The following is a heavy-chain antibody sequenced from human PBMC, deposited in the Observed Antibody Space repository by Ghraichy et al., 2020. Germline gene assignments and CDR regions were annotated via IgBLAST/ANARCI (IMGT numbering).Heavy chain of an antibody. CDR2: INHSGST. V-gene: IGHV4-34*01. J-gene: IGHJ4*02. CDR3: ARGHTYYYGKGFDY. Sequence: SETLSLTCAVYGGSFSGYYWSWIRQPPGKGLEWIGEINHSGSTNYNPSLKSRVTISVDTSKNQFSLKLSSVTAADTAVYYCARGHTYYYGKGFDYWGQGTLVTVSS. CDR1: GGSFSGYY. D-gene: IGHD3-10*01.